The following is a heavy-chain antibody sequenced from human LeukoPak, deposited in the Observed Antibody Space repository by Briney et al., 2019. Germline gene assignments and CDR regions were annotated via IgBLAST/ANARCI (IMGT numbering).Heavy chain of an antibody. D-gene: IGHD4-17*01. Sequence: PSETLSLTCTVSGGSIRRGGYYWSWVRQHPGRGMEWIVYIYYSGSTYYNPSLKSRVTISVDTSKNQFSLKLISVTAADTAVYYCARQVTTQYYYYYGMDVWGKGTTVTVSS. CDR3: ARQVTTQYYYYYGMDV. CDR1: GGSIRRGGYY. J-gene: IGHJ6*04. CDR2: IYYSGST. V-gene: IGHV4-31*03.